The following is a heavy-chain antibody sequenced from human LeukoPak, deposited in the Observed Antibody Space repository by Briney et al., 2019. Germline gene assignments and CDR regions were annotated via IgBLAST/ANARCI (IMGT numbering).Heavy chain of an antibody. Sequence: PSGTLSLTCTVSGGSISSSSYYWGWIRQPPGKGLEWIGSIFYSGSTYYNPSLKSRVTISVDTSKNQFSLKLSSVTAADTAVYYCARQLRSWAAAGTGWFDPWGQGTLVTVSS. D-gene: IGHD6-13*01. CDR1: GGSISSSSYY. CDR3: ARQLRSWAAAGTGWFDP. J-gene: IGHJ5*02. CDR2: IFYSGST. V-gene: IGHV4-39*01.